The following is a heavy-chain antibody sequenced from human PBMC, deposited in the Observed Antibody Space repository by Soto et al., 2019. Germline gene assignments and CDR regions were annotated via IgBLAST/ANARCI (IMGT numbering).Heavy chain of an antibody. CDR3: ARHILRSVRYDSSGYWGDTGDYYYYYGMDV. D-gene: IGHD3-22*01. J-gene: IGHJ6*02. CDR2: IIPIFGTA. Sequence: SVKVSCKASGGTFSGYAISWVRQAPGQGLEWMGGIIPIFGTANYAQKFQGRVTITADESTSTAYMELSSLRSEDTAMYYCARHILRSVRYDSSGYWGDTGDYYYYYGMDVWGQGTTVTVSS. V-gene: IGHV1-69*13. CDR1: GGTFSGYA.